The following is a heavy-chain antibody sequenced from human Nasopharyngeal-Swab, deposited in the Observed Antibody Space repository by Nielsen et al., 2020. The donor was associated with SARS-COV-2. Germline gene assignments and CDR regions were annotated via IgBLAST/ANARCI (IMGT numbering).Heavy chain of an antibody. V-gene: IGHV3-7*01. D-gene: IGHD6-19*01. CDR2: IKQDGSEK. J-gene: IGHJ4*02. CDR1: GFPFSSYW. CDR3: ARGGGWYGFDY. Sequence: GESLKISCAASGFPFSSYWMTWVRQAPGKGLEWVANIKQDGSEKYYVDSVKGRFSISRDNTKNSLYLQMNSLRAEDTAVYYCARGGGWYGFDYWGQGTLVTVSS.